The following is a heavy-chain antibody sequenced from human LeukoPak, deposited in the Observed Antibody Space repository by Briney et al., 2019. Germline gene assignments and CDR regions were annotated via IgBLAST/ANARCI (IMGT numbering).Heavy chain of an antibody. Sequence: ASVKVSCRASGYTFTSYDINWVRQAPGQGLEWMGIINPSGGSTSYAQKFQGRVTMTRDTSTSTVYMELSSLRSEDTAVYYCARALGSGWYWDYWGQGTLVTVSS. CDR3: ARALGSGWYWDY. CDR1: GYTFTSYD. D-gene: IGHD6-19*01. V-gene: IGHV1-46*01. CDR2: INPSGGST. J-gene: IGHJ4*02.